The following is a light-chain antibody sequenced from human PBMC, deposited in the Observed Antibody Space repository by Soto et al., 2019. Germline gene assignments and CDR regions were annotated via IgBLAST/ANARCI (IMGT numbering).Light chain of an antibody. CDR2: DAS. Sequence: IVLTQSPATLSLSPGERAILSCRASQSVSSYLAWYQQKPGQAPRVLIYDASNRATGIPARFSGSGSGTDFTLTISRLEPEDFAVYYCQHRNNWAFGGGTKVEIK. J-gene: IGKJ4*01. CDR1: QSVSSY. V-gene: IGKV3-11*01. CDR3: QHRNNWA.